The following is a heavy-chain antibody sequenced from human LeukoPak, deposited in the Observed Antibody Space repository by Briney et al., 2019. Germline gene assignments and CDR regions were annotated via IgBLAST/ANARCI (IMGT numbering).Heavy chain of an antibody. V-gene: IGHV1-8*01. D-gene: IGHD3-3*01. Sequence: ASVKVSCKASGYTFTSYDINWVRQATGQGLEWMGWMNPNSGNTGYAQKFQGRVTMTRNTSISTAYMEPSSLRSEDTAVYYCAREMSDFWSGYSLVDWFDPWGQGTLVTVSS. J-gene: IGHJ5*02. CDR3: AREMSDFWSGYSLVDWFDP. CDR1: GYTFTSYD. CDR2: MNPNSGNT.